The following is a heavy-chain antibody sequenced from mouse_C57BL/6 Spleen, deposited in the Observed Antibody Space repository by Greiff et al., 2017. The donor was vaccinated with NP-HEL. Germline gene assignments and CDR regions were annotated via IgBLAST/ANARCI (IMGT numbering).Heavy chain of an antibody. J-gene: IGHJ1*03. Sequence: VQLQESGPELVKPGASVKISCKASGYAFSSSWMNWVKQRPGKGLEWIGRIYPGDGDTNYNGKFKGKATLTADKSSSTAYMQLSSLTSEDSAVYFCAGRNYGSYWYFDVWGTGTTVTVSS. CDR1: GYAFSSSW. CDR3: AGRNYGSYWYFDV. CDR2: IYPGDGDT. D-gene: IGHD2-1*01. V-gene: IGHV1-82*01.